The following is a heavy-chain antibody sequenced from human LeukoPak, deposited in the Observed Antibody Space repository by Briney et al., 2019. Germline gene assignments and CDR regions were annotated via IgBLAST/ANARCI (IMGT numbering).Heavy chain of an antibody. V-gene: IGHV3-21*01. Sequence: GGSLRLSCAASGFIFSTFSMNWVRQAPGKGLEWVSSISSSSSYIYYGDSVKGRFTISRDNAKSSLFLQMNSLRAEDTAVYYCARDRYRGDVWGKGTTVTVSS. CDR2: ISSSSSYI. CDR3: ARDRYRGDV. J-gene: IGHJ6*04. D-gene: IGHD1-26*01. CDR1: GFIFSTFS.